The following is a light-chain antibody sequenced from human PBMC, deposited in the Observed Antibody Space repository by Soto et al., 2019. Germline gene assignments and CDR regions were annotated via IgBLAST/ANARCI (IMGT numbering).Light chain of an antibody. V-gene: IGKV3-11*01. CDR3: QQRDKWPIT. Sequence: EIVLTQSPATLSLSPGEGATLSCRASQSISSYLAWYQQKPGQAPRLLIYDTSNRATGITARFSGSGSGTDFTLTISSLEPEDFAVYYCQQRDKWPITFGQGTRLELK. J-gene: IGKJ5*01. CDR1: QSISSY. CDR2: DTS.